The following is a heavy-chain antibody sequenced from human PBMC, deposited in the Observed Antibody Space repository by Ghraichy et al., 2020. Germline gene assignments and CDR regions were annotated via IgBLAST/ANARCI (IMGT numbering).Heavy chain of an antibody. CDR1: AGSITNHNYY. Sequence: SETLSLTCIVSAGSITNHNYYWGWIRQPPGKGPEWLGSIYYTGRTYYNPSLESRVAISIDTSRNQFSLRLSSVTAADTAVYYCARLEKVIAIWGQGTLVTVSS. D-gene: IGHD2-21*01. V-gene: IGHV4-39*01. J-gene: IGHJ4*01. CDR3: ARLEKVIAI. CDR2: IYYTGRT.